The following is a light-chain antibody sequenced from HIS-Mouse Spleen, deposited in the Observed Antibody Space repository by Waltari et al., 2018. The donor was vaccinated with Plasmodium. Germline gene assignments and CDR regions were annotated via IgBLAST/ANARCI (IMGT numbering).Light chain of an antibody. V-gene: IGKV3-15*01. J-gene: IGKJ3*01. CDR1: QSVSSN. Sequence: EIVMTQSPATLSVSPGERATLSCRAGQSVSSNLAWYQQKPGQAPRLLIYGASTRATGIPARFSVSGSGTEFTLTISSLQSEDFAVYYCQQYNNWSFTFGPGTKVDIK. CDR2: GAS. CDR3: QQYNNWSFT.